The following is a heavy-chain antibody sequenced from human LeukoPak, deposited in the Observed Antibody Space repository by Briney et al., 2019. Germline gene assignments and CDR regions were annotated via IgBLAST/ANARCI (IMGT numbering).Heavy chain of an antibody. J-gene: IGHJ4*02. D-gene: IGHD3-22*01. Sequence: GGSLRLSCAASGFSFSSYAIYWVRQAPGKGLGWVAVIWSDGNNKYYSDSVKGRFTISRGNSNNTLYLEMNSLRAEDTAVYYCARDGLTDSSGYTVIDNWGQGTLVTVSS. CDR3: ARDGLTDSSGYTVIDN. V-gene: IGHV3-33*07. CDR2: IWSDGNNK. CDR1: GFSFSSYA.